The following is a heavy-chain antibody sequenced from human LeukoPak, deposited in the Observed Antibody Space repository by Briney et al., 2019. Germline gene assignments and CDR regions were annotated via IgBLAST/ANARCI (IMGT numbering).Heavy chain of an antibody. D-gene: IGHD6-13*01. CDR2: IQYNGNNK. CDR1: GFTFSGFG. V-gene: IGHV3-30*02. CDR3: AKRDSAGSGTGKYYFDY. J-gene: IGHJ4*02. Sequence: PGGSLRLSCAASGFTFSGFGMHWVRQAPGKGLEWVAFIQYNGNNKYYANSVKGRLTLPRDNSENTLYLQMNSLRAEDTAIYYCAKRDSAGSGTGKYYFDYWGQGTLVTVSS.